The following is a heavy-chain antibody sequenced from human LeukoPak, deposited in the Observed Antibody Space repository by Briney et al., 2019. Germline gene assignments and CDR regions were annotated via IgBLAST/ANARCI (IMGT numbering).Heavy chain of an antibody. CDR2: INAGNGNT. V-gene: IGHV1-3*01. CDR3: ARVRSGYNPPYYYYYMDV. Sequence: ASVKVSCKASGYTFTSYAMHWVRQAPGQRLEWMGWINAGNGNTKYSQEVQGRVTITRDTSASTAYMELSRLRSDDTAVYYCARVRSGYNPPYYYYYMDVWGKGTTVTVSS. J-gene: IGHJ6*03. D-gene: IGHD3-3*01. CDR1: GYTFTSYA.